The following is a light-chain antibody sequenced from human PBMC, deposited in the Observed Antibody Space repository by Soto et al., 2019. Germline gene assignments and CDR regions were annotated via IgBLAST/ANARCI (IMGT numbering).Light chain of an antibody. Sequence: QSALTQPASVSGSPGQSITISCTGTSSDVGGYNYVSWYQQHPGKAPKRMIYDVSNRPSGVSKRFSGSKSGNRASLTISGLQAEDEADYYCSSYTSSSTVVVGGGT. CDR3: SSYTSSSTVV. V-gene: IGLV2-14*01. CDR1: SSDVGGYNY. J-gene: IGLJ2*01. CDR2: DVS.